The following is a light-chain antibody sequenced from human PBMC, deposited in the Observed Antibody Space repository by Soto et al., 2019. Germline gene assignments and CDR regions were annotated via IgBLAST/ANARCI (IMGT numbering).Light chain of an antibody. J-gene: IGLJ1*01. V-gene: IGLV2-14*01. CDR2: EVS. CDR1: SSDVGGYNY. Sequence: QSALTQPASVSGSPGQSITISCTGTSSDVGGYNYVSWYQQHPGKAPKLMIYEVSNRPSGVSNRFSGSKSGNTASLTISGLQAEDQADYYCSSYTSSSTYIFETETKVTVL. CDR3: SSYTSSSTYI.